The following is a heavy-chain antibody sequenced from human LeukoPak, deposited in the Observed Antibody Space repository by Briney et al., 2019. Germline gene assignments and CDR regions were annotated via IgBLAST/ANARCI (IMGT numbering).Heavy chain of an antibody. J-gene: IGHJ4*02. CDR3: ARARHQLVPGY. Sequence: PGGSLRLSCAASGFSSTNYWMHWVRHAPGEGLVWVSRITSVGSSTSYADSVKGRFTISGDNAKNTLYLQINILRAEDTAVYFYARARHQLVPGYWGQGTLVTVSS. V-gene: IGHV3-74*01. D-gene: IGHD6-13*01. CDR2: ITSVGSST. CDR1: GFSSTNYW.